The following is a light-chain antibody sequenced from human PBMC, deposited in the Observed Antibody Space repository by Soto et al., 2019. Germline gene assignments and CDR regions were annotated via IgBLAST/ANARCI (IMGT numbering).Light chain of an antibody. J-gene: IGKJ2*01. CDR1: QSVNSNY. Sequence: DIALTQSPGTLSLSPGERATLSCRASQSVNSNYLAWYQQKPGQAPRLLIFGASTRATGISDRCRGSGSGTDFTLTINRLEPEDFAVYYCQQYGRTFGQGTKVDIK. CDR3: QQYGRT. CDR2: GAS. V-gene: IGKV3-20*01.